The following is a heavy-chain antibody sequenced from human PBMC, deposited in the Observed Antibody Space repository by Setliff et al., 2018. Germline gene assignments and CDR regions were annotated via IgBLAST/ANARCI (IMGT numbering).Heavy chain of an antibody. D-gene: IGHD3-10*01. CDR2: IHYRGST. Sequence: PSETLSLTCSVSGASINRDYWNWIRQPPGKGLEWIGYIHYRGSTNYNPSLKSRVTISFNTSKNQISLKLNSLTAADTAVYYCARIKWFGERVGGFDYWGQGTLVTVSS. V-gene: IGHV4-59*12. J-gene: IGHJ4*02. CDR3: ARIKWFGERVGGFDY. CDR1: GASINRDY.